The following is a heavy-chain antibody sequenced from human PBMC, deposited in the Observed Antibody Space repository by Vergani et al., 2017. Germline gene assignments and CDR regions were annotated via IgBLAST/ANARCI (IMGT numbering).Heavy chain of an antibody. CDR2: LSASDRRT. Sequence: EVQLLESGGNLVQPGGSLRLSCAASGFTFTNFAMTWVRQAPGEGLEWVSTLSASDRRTHYADSVKGRFTISRDNSKNTLFLHMNSLRPEDTAVYYCAKGNDFWSGYNHYYYYMDVWGKGTTVTVSS. J-gene: IGHJ6*03. D-gene: IGHD3-3*01. CDR3: AKGNDFWSGYNHYYYYMDV. CDR1: GFTFTNFA. V-gene: IGHV3-23*01.